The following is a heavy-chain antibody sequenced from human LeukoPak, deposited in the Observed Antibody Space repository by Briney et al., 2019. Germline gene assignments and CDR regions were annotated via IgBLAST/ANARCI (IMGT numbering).Heavy chain of an antibody. V-gene: IGHV3-30*18. CDR2: ISYDGSNK. Sequence: RPGRSLRLSCVASGFTFSSYGMHWVRQAPGKGLEWVAVISYDGSNKYYADSVKGRFTISRDNSKNTLYLQMNSLRAEDTAVYYCTKAGGSGNLNHHYYGMDLWGKGTTVTVSS. CDR1: GFTFSSYG. CDR3: TKAGGSGNLNHHYYGMDL. J-gene: IGHJ6*04. D-gene: IGHD3-10*01.